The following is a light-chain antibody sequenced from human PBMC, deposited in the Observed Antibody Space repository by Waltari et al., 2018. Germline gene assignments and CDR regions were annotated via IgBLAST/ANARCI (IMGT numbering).Light chain of an antibody. J-gene: IGLJ6*01. CDR1: SSNIGAGYD. CDR3: QSYDSSLSGSDV. V-gene: IGLV1-40*01. CDR2: GNT. Sequence: QSVLTQPPSVSGAPGQRVTISCTGSSSNIGAGYDVQWFQQLPGTAPKLLIYGNTNRPSGVPDRFSGSKSGISASLAITGLQAEDEADYYCQSYDSSLSGSDVFGSGTKVTVL.